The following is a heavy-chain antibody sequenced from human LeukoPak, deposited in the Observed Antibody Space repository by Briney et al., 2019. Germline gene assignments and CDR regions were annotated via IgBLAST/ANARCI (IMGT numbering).Heavy chain of an antibody. CDR3: ARDLTSNMAEQTEAYNWFDP. J-gene: IGHJ5*02. CDR2: INAGNGNT. CDR1: GYTFTSYA. Sequence: ASVKVPCKASGYTFTSYAMHWVRQAPGQRLEWMGWINAGNGNTKYSQKFQGRVTMTRDTSTSTVYMELSSLRSEDTAVYYCARDLTSNMAEQTEAYNWFDPWGQGTLVTVSS. D-gene: IGHD2/OR15-2a*01. V-gene: IGHV1-3*01.